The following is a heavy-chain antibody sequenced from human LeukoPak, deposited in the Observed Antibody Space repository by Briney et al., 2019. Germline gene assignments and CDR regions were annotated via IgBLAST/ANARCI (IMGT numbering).Heavy chain of an antibody. CDR2: IYSTGST. Sequence: GGSLRLSCAASGFTFSSYWMHWVRRAPGKGLEWVSVIYSTGSTYYADSVKGRFTISRDNSKNTLYLQMNSLRAEDTAVYYCSTIDYWGRGTLVTVSS. CDR1: GFTFSSYW. V-gene: IGHV3-66*01. CDR3: STIDY. J-gene: IGHJ4*02.